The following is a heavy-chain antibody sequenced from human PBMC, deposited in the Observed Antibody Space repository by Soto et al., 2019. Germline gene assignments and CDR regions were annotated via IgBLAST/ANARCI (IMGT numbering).Heavy chain of an antibody. CDR2: INPNSGGT. CDR3: ARKLELRGSYYYYYDMDV. D-gene: IGHD1-7*01. CDR1: GYIFTGYF. J-gene: IGHJ6*02. Sequence: ASVKVSCKASGYIFTGYFMHWVRQAPGQGLEWMGWINPNSGGTNYAQKFQGRVTMTRDTSISTAYMELSRLRSDDTAVYYCARKLELRGSYYYYYDMDVWGQGTTVTVSS. V-gene: IGHV1-2*02.